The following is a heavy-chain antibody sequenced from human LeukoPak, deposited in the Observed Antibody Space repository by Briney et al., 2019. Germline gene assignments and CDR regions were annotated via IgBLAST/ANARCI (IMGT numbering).Heavy chain of an antibody. CDR2: ISYDGSNK. CDR1: GFTFSSYA. D-gene: IGHD5-18*01. V-gene: IGHV3-30-3*01. Sequence: GRSLRLSCAASGFTFSSYAMRWVRQAPGKGLEWVAVISYDGSNKYYADSVKGRFTISRDNSKNTLYLQMNSLRAEDTAVYYCARDRLREYSYGFSSFDYWGQGTLVTVSS. CDR3: ARDRLREYSYGFSSFDY. J-gene: IGHJ4*02.